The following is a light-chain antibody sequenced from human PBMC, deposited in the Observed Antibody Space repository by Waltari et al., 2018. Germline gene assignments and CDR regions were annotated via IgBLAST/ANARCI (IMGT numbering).Light chain of an antibody. J-gene: IGKJ1*01. CDR3: HQYKNWPPWT. CDR2: GAS. CDR1: ENVDTN. Sequence: EIVVTQSPATLSLSPGERATLSRRASENVDTNIARYQQKPGQPPRLLISGASTRATDIPPRFSGSGSGTEFTLSISSLQSEDFAVYYCHQYKNWPPWTFGQGTKVEIK. V-gene: IGKV3-15*01.